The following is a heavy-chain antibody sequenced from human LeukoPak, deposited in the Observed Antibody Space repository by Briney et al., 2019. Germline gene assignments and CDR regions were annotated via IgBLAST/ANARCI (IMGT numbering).Heavy chain of an antibody. D-gene: IGHD1-26*01. CDR3: VRDLGGRSGH. V-gene: IGHV3-74*01. J-gene: IGHJ4*02. Sequence: GGSLRLSCAASGFTFSDYWMHWVRQAPGKGLVWVSRINEDGSTTNYADSVKGRSTIFRDNAKNTLYLQMNSLRAEDTAVYYCVRDLGGRSGHWGQGTLVTVSS. CDR2: INEDGSTT. CDR1: GFTFSDYW.